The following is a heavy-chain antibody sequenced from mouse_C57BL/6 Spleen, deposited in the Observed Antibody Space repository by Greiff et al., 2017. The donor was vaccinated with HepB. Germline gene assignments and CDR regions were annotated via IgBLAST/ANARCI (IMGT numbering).Heavy chain of an antibody. V-gene: IGHV5-6*01. Sequence: EVQGVESGGDLVKPGGSLKLSCAASGFTFSSYGMSWVRQTPDKRLEWVATISSGGSYTYYPDSVKGRFTISRDNAKNTLYLQMSSLKSEDTAMYYCARRYDGSYYAMDYWGQGTSVTVSS. CDR2: ISSGGSYT. CDR1: GFTFSSYG. J-gene: IGHJ4*01. CDR3: ARRYDGSYYAMDY. D-gene: IGHD2-3*01.